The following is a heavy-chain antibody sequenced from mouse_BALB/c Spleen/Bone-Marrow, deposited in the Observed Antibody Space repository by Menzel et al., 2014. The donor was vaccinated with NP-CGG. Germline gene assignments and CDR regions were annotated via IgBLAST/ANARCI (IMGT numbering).Heavy chain of an antibody. D-gene: IGHD1-1*01. CDR2: ISSGSSTI. J-gene: IGHJ2*01. V-gene: IGHV5-17*02. CDR1: GFDFQTFG. CDR3: ARSRFPDYGTSPFDY. Sequence: EVKLVESGGGLVQPGGSRKLSCATSGFDFQTFGMHWVRPAPEKGLEWVAYISSGSSTIYYGDTVRGRFTISRDNPKKTLFLQMTSLRSEDTAMYFCARSRFPDYGTSPFDYWGQGTPLTVSS.